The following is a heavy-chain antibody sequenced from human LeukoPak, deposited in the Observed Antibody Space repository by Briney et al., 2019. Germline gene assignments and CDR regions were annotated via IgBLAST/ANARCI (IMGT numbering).Heavy chain of an antibody. CDR2: ISYSGST. V-gene: IGHV4-59*08. J-gene: IGHJ4*02. D-gene: IGHD3-10*01. CDR1: GGSISTYY. Sequence: ASETLSLTCTVSGGSISTYYWTWIRQPPGKGLEWIGSISYSGSTNNSPSLEGRVTMSVDTSKNQFSLKLSSVTAADTAVYFCARQESSYGSGGYFDYWGQGILVTVSS. CDR3: ARQESSYGSGGYFDY.